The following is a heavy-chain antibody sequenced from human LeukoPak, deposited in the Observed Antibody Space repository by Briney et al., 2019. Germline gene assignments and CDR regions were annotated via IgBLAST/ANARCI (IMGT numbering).Heavy chain of an antibody. CDR2: IYYSGST. CDR3: ARGVRLDIVVVPAAKHAFDI. CDR1: GGSMSNYY. J-gene: IGHJ3*02. V-gene: IGHV4-59*12. Sequence: SETLSLTCSVSGGSMSNYYWSWIRQPPGKGLEWIGYIYYSGSTNYNPSLKSRVTISVDTSKNQFSLKLSSVTAADTAVYYCARGVRLDIVVVPAAKHAFDIWGQGTMVTVSS. D-gene: IGHD2-2*03.